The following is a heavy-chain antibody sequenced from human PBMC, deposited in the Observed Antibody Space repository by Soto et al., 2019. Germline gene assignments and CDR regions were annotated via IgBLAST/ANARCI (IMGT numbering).Heavy chain of an antibody. D-gene: IGHD5-18*01. CDR3: ARDRAPYTAMVLYNWFDP. J-gene: IGHJ5*02. Sequence: SEALSLTCTVSGGSISRYYWSWIRQPPGKGLEWIGYIYYSGSTNYNPSLKSRVTISVDTSKNQFSLKLSSVTAADTAVYYCARDRAPYTAMVLYNWFDPWGQGTLVTVS. V-gene: IGHV4-59*01. CDR1: GGSISRYY. CDR2: IYYSGST.